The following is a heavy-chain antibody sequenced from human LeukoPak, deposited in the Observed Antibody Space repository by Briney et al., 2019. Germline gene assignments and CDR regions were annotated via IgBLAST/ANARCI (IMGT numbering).Heavy chain of an antibody. D-gene: IGHD3-10*01. CDR1: GFTFSSYA. J-gene: IGHJ3*02. V-gene: IGHV4-59*08. CDR3: ARHGGVVRGEGSDGFDI. Sequence: PGGSLRLSCAASGFTFSSYAMSWIRQPPGKGLEWVGFIYYSGSSNYNPSLNSRVTMSLDTSKNQFSLRLSSVTAADTAVYYCARHGGVVRGEGSDGFDIWGQGTMVTVSS. CDR2: IYYSGSS.